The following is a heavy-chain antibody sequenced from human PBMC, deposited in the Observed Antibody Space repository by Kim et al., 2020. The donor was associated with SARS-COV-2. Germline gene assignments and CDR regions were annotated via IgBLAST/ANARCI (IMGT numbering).Heavy chain of an antibody. Sequence: GGSLRLSCAASGFTFSSYAMSWVRQAPGKGLEWVSAISGSGGSTYYADSVKGRFTISRDNSKNTLYLQMNSLRAEDTAVYYCAKDFRGLRWTYYYDSSGYYYWGQGTLVTVSS. V-gene: IGHV3-23*01. J-gene: IGHJ4*02. CDR1: GFTFSSYA. D-gene: IGHD3-22*01. CDR3: AKDFRGLRWTYYYDSSGYYY. CDR2: ISGSGGST.